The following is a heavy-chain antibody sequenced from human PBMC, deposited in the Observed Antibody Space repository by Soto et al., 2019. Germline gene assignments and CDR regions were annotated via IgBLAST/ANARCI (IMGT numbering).Heavy chain of an antibody. CDR2: MNPNSGNT. Sequence: ASVKVSCKASGYTFTSYDINWVRQATGQGLEWMGWMNPNSGNTGYAQKFQGRVTMTRNTSISTAYMELSSLRSEDTAVYYCARGNKYSYRPGVYNWFDPWGQGTLVTVSS. V-gene: IGHV1-8*01. CDR3: ARGNKYSYRPGVYNWFDP. J-gene: IGHJ5*02. CDR1: GYTFTSYD. D-gene: IGHD5-18*01.